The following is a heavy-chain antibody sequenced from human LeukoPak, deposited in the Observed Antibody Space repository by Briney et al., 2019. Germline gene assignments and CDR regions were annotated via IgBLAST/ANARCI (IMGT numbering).Heavy chain of an antibody. J-gene: IGHJ4*02. CDR1: GFAFSNYG. V-gene: IGHV3-48*04. D-gene: IGHD5-24*01. CDR2: ISSSSSLI. Sequence: GGSLRLSCAASGFAFSNYGMNWVRQAPGKGLEWISYISSSSSLIYYADSVKGRFTISRDNAKNSLYLQMNSLRAEDTAVYYCATGGWLQPFDYWGQGTLVTVSS. CDR3: ATGGWLQPFDY.